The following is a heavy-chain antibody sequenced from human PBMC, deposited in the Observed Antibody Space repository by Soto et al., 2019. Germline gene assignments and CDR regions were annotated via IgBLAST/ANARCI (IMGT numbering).Heavy chain of an antibody. V-gene: IGHV1-69*01. D-gene: IGHD1-26*01. CDR2: AIPVYGST. CDR1: GGTFSNYA. J-gene: IGHJ3*02. Sequence: QVQLVQSGAEVKKPGTSVKVSCEVSGGTFSNYAITWVRQAPGQGLEWLGGAIPVYGSTNYAQKFQGRVTITAGESATTTFMELSSLRSDATAVYYCARRGVANSRDAFDIWGKGTLVTVS. CDR3: ARRGVANSRDAFDI.